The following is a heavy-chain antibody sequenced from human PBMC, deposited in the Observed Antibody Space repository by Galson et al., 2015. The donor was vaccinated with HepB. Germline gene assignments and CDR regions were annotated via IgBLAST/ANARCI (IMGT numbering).Heavy chain of an antibody. J-gene: IGHJ6*02. CDR1: GYTFTSYA. V-gene: IGHV1-18*04. Sequence: SVKVSCKASGYTFTSYAISWVRQAPGQGLEWMAWISVYNGNKNYAQNFQGRVTMTTDTSTTTAYMGMRSLKSDDTAVYYCARRRGNYYYGMDVWGQGTTVIVSS. D-gene: IGHD3-10*01. CDR3: ARRRGNYYYGMDV. CDR2: ISVYNGNK.